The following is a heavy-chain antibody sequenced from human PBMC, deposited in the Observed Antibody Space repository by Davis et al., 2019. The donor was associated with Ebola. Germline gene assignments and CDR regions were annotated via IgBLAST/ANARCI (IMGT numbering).Heavy chain of an antibody. CDR2: ISAYNGNT. CDR1: GGTFSSFT. D-gene: IGHD2-15*01. V-gene: IGHV1-18*01. Sequence: AASVKVSCKTSGGTFSSFTISWVRQAPGQGLEWMGWISAYNGNTNYAQILQGRVTMTTDTSTGTAYMELRSLRSEDTAVYYCAREMIVVVVAANDFGYYYGMDVWGKGTTVTVSS. J-gene: IGHJ6*04. CDR3: AREMIVVVVAANDFGYYYGMDV.